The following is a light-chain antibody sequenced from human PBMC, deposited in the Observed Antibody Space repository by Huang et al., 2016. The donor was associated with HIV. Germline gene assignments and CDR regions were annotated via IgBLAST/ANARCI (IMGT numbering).Light chain of an antibody. Sequence: EISMTQFPATLYVSPGERVTLSCRASQSVSSNLAWYQQKPGQAPRRLLYGASTRATGIPARFSGSGSGTEFTLTISSLQSEDFAVYYCQQYNNWPPGDTFGQGTKLEIK. CDR2: GAS. CDR3: QQYNNWPPGDT. CDR1: QSVSSN. J-gene: IGKJ2*01. V-gene: IGKV3-15*01.